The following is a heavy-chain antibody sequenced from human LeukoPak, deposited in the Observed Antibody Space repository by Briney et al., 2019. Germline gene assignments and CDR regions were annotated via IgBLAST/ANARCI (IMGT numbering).Heavy chain of an antibody. D-gene: IGHD3-16*02. V-gene: IGHV4-30-4*08. J-gene: IGHJ3*02. CDR2: IYYSGST. CDR1: GGSISSGDYY. CDR3: ARGRGYPDDDAFDI. Sequence: SETLSLTCTVSGGSISSGDYYWSWIRQPPGKGLEWIGYIYYSGSTYHNPSLKSRVTISVDTSKNQFSLKLSSVTAADTAVYYCARGRGYPDDDAFDIWGQGTMVTVSS.